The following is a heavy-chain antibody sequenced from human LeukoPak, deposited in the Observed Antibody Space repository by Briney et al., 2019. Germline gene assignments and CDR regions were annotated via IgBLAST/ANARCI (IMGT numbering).Heavy chain of an antibody. CDR2: ISANGGST. CDR3: AKGSSSGWPYYFDY. V-gene: IGHV3-23*01. Sequence: TGGSLRLSCAASGFILSSYAMSWVRQAPGKGLEWVSAISANGGSTYYADSVKGRLTISRDNSKNTLYLQMNSLRADDTAVYYCAKGSSSGWPYYFDYWGQGTLVTVSS. J-gene: IGHJ4*02. CDR1: GFILSSYA. D-gene: IGHD6-19*01.